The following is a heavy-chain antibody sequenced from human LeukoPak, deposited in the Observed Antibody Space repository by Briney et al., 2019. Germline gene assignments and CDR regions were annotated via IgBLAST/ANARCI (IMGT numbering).Heavy chain of an antibody. CDR1: GYTFPGYY. J-gene: IGHJ6*02. D-gene: IGHD1-26*01. Sequence: ASVKVSCKASGYTFPGYYMHWVRQAPGQGLEWMGWINPNSGGTNYAQKFQGRVTMTRDTSISTAYMELSRLRSDDTAVYYCARPRGTADYYYYGMDVWGQGTTVTVSS. V-gene: IGHV1-2*02. CDR3: ARPRGTADYYYYGMDV. CDR2: INPNSGGT.